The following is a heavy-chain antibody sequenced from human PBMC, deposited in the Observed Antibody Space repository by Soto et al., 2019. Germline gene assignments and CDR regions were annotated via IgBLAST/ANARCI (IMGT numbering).Heavy chain of an antibody. CDR3: VRTSLVVAAATREDY. D-gene: IGHD2-15*01. J-gene: IGHJ4*02. Sequence: GGSLRLSCAASGFNFRSFSMNWVRQAPGKGLEWVSSISSSSSCTCYTDSLKDRFSISRDNANNTLYLQMNSLRAEDTAVYYCVRTSLVVAAATREDYWGQGTPVTVSS. CDR1: GFNFRSFS. CDR2: ISSSSSCT. V-gene: IGHV3-21*01.